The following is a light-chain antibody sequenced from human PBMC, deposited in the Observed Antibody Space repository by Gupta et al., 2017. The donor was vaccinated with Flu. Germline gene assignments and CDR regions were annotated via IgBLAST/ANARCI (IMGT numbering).Light chain of an antibody. CDR2: SAS. CDR3: QQDGSLPLA. Sequence: DIQMTQSPSSLSASVGDSVTITCQASQGINNYLNWYQHKPGKAPKLLIYSASYLETGVPSRFSGSGSGTDFSFTISSLQPEDTGTYYCQQDGSLPLAFGGGTKVEI. J-gene: IGKJ4*01. V-gene: IGKV1-33*01. CDR1: QGINNY.